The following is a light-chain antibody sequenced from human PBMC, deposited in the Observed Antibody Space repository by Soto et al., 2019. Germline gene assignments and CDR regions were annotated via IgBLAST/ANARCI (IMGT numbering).Light chain of an antibody. Sequence: QSVLTLPPSVSGAPGQRVTISCTGSSSNIGTNYDVHWYQQLPGTAPKLLVYGNNRPSGVPDRFSASKSGTSASLVITGLQAEDEADYYCQSYDISLSGSWVFGGGTKVTVL. CDR1: SSNIGTNYD. V-gene: IGLV1-40*01. CDR2: GN. CDR3: QSYDISLSGSWV. J-gene: IGLJ3*02.